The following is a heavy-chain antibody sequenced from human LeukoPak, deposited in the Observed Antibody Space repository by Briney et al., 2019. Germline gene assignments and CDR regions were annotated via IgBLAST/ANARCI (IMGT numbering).Heavy chain of an antibody. V-gene: IGHV4-31*03. CDR1: GGSIGSVGYY. CDR2: IYDSGST. D-gene: IGHD4-23*01. CDR3: ARYGGNSLDY. Sequence: SETLSLTCTVSGGSIGSVGYYWSWIRQHPGKGLEWIGYIYDSGSTYYNPSLKSRVIISVDTSKNQFSLKLSSVTAADTAVYYCARYGGNSLDYWGRGTLVTVSS. J-gene: IGHJ4*02.